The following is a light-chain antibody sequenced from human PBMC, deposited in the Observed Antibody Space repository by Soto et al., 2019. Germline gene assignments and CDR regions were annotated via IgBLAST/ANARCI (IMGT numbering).Light chain of an antibody. V-gene: IGKV1-6*01. CDR3: LQHDNFPWT. Sequence: AIQMTQSPSSLSASVGDTVTITCRASQDIEDDLGWYQQKPGKAPKLLIYATSSLQSGVPSRFSGSGSGTDFSLSIRSLQPEDFETYYCLQHDNFPWTFGQGTKVDIK. CDR2: ATS. J-gene: IGKJ1*01. CDR1: QDIEDD.